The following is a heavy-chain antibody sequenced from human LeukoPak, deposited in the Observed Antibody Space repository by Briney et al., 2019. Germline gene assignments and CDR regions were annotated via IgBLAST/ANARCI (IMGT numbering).Heavy chain of an antibody. D-gene: IGHD3-22*01. CDR2: IYYSGRT. V-gene: IGHV4-39*01. CDR1: GDSVSRSDSY. J-gene: IGHJ1*01. Sequence: SETLSLTCSVSGDSVSRSDSYRDWIRQPPGKGLEWIGTIYYSGRTYYSPSLTSRVTMSVDPSNNQFSLNLRSVTAADTAVYYCARRRYYDGSGYLEWGQGTLLSVSS. CDR3: ARRRYYDGSGYLE.